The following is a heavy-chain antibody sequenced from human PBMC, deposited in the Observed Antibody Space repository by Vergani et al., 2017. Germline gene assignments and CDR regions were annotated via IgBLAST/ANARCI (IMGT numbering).Heavy chain of an antibody. CDR2: IYYSGST. Sequence: QLQLQESGPGLVKPSETLSLTCTVSGGSISSSSYYWGWIRQPPGKGLEWIGSIYYSGSTYYNPSLKSRVTISVDTPKNQFSLKLSSVTAADTAVYYCARKSEYTAMDMYYFDYWGQGTLVTVSS. V-gene: IGHV4-39*07. D-gene: IGHD5-18*01. CDR1: GGSISSSSYY. J-gene: IGHJ4*02. CDR3: ARKSEYTAMDMYYFDY.